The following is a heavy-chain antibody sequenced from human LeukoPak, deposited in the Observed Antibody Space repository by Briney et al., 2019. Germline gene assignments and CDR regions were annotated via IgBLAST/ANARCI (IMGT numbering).Heavy chain of an antibody. CDR3: VRVRGVRGLYYYYYYMDV. V-gene: IGHV4-39*07. J-gene: IGHJ6*03. CDR2: IYYSGST. D-gene: IGHD3-10*01. Sequence: SETLSLTCTVSGGSISSSSYYWGWIRQPPGKGLECIGNIYYSGSTYYNPSLKSRVTISVDTSKNQFSLKLSSVTAADTAVYYCVRVRGVRGLYYYYYYMDVWGKGTTVTVSS. CDR1: GGSISSSSYY.